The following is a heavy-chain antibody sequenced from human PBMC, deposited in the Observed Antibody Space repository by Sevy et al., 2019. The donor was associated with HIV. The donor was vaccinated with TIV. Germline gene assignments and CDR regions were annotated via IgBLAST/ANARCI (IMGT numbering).Heavy chain of an antibody. CDR3: ARRYFDS. Sequence: GGSLRLSCAASGFSFSNYWMQWVRQAPGKGLEWVANIRQDGNEKYYAASVRGRFTISRDNARNSLYLQMNSLRADDTAVYYCARRYFDSWGPGTLVTVSS. J-gene: IGHJ4*02. CDR2: IRQDGNEK. V-gene: IGHV3-7*01. CDR1: GFSFSNYW.